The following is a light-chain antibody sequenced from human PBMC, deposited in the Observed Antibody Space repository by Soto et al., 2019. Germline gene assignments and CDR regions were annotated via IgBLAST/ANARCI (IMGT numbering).Light chain of an antibody. V-gene: IGLV1-44*01. CDR2: SNN. CDR1: TSNIGSNT. CDR3: ATWDDSLHYYV. J-gene: IGLJ1*01. Sequence: QSVLTQPPSASGAPGQGVTISCSGTTSNIGSNTVNWYQHLPGTAPKLLIYSNNQRPSGVPDRFSGSKSGTSASLAISGLQSEDEADYYCATWDDSLHYYVFDTGTKLTVL.